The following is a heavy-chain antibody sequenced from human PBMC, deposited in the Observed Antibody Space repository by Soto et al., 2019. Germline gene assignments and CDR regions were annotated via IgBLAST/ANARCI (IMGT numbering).Heavy chain of an antibody. CDR3: ARDXPIGDDQQAYYYYGMDV. V-gene: IGHV1-69*13. CDR1: GGTFSSYA. D-gene: IGHD1-1*01. CDR2: IIPIFGTA. J-gene: IGHJ6*02. Sequence: SVKVSCKASGGTFSSYAISWVRQAPGQGLEWMGGIIPIFGTANYAQKFQGRVTITADESTSTAYMELSSLRSEDTAVYYCARDXPIGDDQQAYYYYGMDVWGQGTTVTVSS.